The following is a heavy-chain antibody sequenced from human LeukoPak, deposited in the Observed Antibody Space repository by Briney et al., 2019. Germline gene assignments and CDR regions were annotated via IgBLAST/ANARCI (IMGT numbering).Heavy chain of an antibody. Sequence: GGSLRLSCAASGFTFSSYSMNWVRQAPGKGLEWVSSISSSSSYIYYADSVKGRFPISRDNAKNSLYLQMNSLRAEDTAVYYCAKGDTDYRGLLDYWGQGTLVTVSS. CDR2: ISSSSSYI. D-gene: IGHD4-11*01. CDR1: GFTFSSYS. V-gene: IGHV3-21*04. CDR3: AKGDTDYRGLLDY. J-gene: IGHJ4*02.